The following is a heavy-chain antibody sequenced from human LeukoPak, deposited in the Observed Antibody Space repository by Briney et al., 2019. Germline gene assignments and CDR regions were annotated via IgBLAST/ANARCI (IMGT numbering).Heavy chain of an antibody. Sequence: GGSLRLSCAASGFTVSNNYMSWVRQTPGKGLEWVSVIYVGGSAYYADSVKGRFTISRDNSKNTLYLQMNSLRAEDTAVYYCATAPHFWSAFDYWGQGTLVTVSS. CDR2: IYVGGSA. V-gene: IGHV3-53*01. D-gene: IGHD3-3*02. J-gene: IGHJ4*02. CDR3: ATAPHFWSAFDY. CDR1: GFTVSNNY.